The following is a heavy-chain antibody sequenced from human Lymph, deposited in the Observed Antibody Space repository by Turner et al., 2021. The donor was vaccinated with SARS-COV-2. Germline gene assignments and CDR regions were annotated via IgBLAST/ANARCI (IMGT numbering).Heavy chain of an antibody. Sequence: QVQLQESGPGVERPSETLSLTCTFSGVYISSQSLSWIRQSPGRGLAWIGYFYKIGSIDYNPTIRSRVTISVDTSKNQLSLNLISMTAADTAVYYCARHQGSTSGYDHGMNVWGQGTAVIVSS. CDR2: FYKIGSI. CDR3: ARHQGSTSGYDHGMNV. CDR1: GVYISSQS. V-gene: IGHV4-59*08. J-gene: IGHJ6*02. D-gene: IGHD1-1*01.